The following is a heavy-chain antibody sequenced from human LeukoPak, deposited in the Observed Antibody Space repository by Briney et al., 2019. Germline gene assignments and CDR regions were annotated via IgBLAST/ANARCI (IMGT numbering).Heavy chain of an antibody. CDR3: ARGRDYYDSSGYYDSFDY. V-gene: IGHV1-69*06. D-gene: IGHD3-22*01. CDR2: IIPIFGTA. CDR1: GGTFSSCA. J-gene: IGHJ4*02. Sequence: SVKVSCKASGGTFSSCAISWVRQAPGQGLEWMGGIIPIFGTANYAQKFQGRVAITADKSTSTAYMELSSLRSEDTAVYYCARGRDYYDSSGYYDSFDYWGQGTLVTVSS.